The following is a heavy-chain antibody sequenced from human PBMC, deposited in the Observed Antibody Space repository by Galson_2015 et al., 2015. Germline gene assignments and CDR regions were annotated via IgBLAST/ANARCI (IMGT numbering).Heavy chain of an antibody. CDR2: ISGSGGST. J-gene: IGHJ4*02. CDR3: AKVEDYGGNSQNDY. CDR1: GFTFSSYA. D-gene: IGHD4-23*01. V-gene: IGHV3-23*01. Sequence: SLRLSCAASGFTFSSYAMSWVRQAPGKGLEWVSAISGSGGSTYYADSVKGRFTISRDNSKNTLYLQMNSLRAEDTAVYYCAKVEDYGGNSQNDYWGQGTLVTVSS.